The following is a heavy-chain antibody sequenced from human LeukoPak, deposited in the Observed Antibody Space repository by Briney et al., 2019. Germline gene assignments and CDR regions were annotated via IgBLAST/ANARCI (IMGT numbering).Heavy chain of an antibody. CDR2: ISYDGSNK. CDR3: ARDQQLVSFYFDY. V-gene: IGHV3-30*04. Sequence: GGSLRLSCAASGFTFSSYAMHWVRQAPGKGLEWVAVISYDGSNKYYADSVKGRFTISRDNSKNTLYLQMNSLRAEDTAVYYCARDQQLVSFYFDYWGQGTLVTVSS. J-gene: IGHJ4*02. CDR1: GFTFSSYA. D-gene: IGHD6-13*01.